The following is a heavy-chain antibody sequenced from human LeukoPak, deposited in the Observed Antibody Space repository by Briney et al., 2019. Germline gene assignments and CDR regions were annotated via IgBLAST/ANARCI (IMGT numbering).Heavy chain of an antibody. CDR1: GFTFSSDG. D-gene: IGHD6-19*01. CDR2: ISYDGSNK. Sequence: GRSLRLSCAASGFTFSSDGMHWVRQATGKGLEWVAVISYDGSNKYYADSVKGRFTISRDNSKNTLYLQMNSLRAEDTAVYYCAKDLRGSSGTVDYWGQGTLVTVSS. J-gene: IGHJ4*02. V-gene: IGHV3-30*18. CDR3: AKDLRGSSGTVDY.